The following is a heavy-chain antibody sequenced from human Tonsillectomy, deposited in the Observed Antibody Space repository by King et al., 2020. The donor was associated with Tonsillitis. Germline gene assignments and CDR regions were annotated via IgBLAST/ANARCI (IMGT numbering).Heavy chain of an antibody. CDR2: IYYSGST. D-gene: IGHD5-18*01. V-gene: IGHV4-59*01. J-gene: IGHJ5*02. Sequence: VQLQESGPGLVKPSETLSLTCTVSVGSISSYYWSWIRQPPGKRLEWIGYIYYSGSTNYNPSLKSRVTISVDTSKNQFSLKLSSVTAADTAVYYCARRDTAMAPYNWFDPWGQGTLVTVSS. CDR3: ARRDTAMAPYNWFDP. CDR1: VGSISSYY.